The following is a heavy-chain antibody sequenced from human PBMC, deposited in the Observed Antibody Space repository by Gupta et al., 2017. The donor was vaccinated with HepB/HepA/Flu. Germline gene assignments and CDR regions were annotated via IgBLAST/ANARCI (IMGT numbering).Heavy chain of an antibody. CDR1: EDSINDFA. J-gene: IGHJ4*02. D-gene: IGHD3-3*01. V-gene: IGHV1-69*04. Sequence: QVQLVQSGPEVKNPGSSVKISCKASEDSINDFAVNWVRQAPGQGLEWLGKNIPNLGIANYAQKFQGRVTIRADKSTSTAYLELSSLTSDDTAIYYCARSMTVFGVPFHWGQGTLITVSS. CDR2: NIPNLGIA. CDR3: ARSMTVFGVPFH.